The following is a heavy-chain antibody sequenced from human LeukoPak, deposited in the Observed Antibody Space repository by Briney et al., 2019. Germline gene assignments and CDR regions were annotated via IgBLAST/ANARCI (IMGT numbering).Heavy chain of an antibody. D-gene: IGHD6-6*01. V-gene: IGHV4-34*01. CDR1: GGSFSGYY. J-gene: IGHJ5*02. CDR2: INHSGST. CDR3: ARAPTLEYSSSSNWFDP. Sequence: PSETLSLTCAVYGGSFSGYYWSWIRQPPGKGLEWIGEINHSGSTNYNPSLKSRVTISVDKSKNQFSLKLSSVTAADTAVYYCARAPTLEYSSSSNWFDPWGQGTLVTVSS.